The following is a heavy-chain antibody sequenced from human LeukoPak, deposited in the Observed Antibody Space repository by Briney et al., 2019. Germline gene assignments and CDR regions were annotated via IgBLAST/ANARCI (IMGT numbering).Heavy chain of an antibody. CDR1: GFTFSVAW. J-gene: IGHJ4*02. V-gene: IGHV3-15*01. CDR2: IYSEIDGGTS. CDR3: TTNPPRVDY. Sequence: GGSLRLSCATSGFTFSVAWMGWVRQAPGKGLEWVGRIYSEIDGGTSDYAAPVKGRFTISRDDSKNTLYLQMNSLEIEDTAVYYCTTNPPRVDYWGQGTLATVSS.